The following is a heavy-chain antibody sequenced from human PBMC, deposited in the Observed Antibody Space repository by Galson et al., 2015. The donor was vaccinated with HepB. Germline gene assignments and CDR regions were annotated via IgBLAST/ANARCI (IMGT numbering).Heavy chain of an antibody. Sequence: SLRLSCAASGFTFSSYSMNWVRQAPGKGLEWVSYISSSSSTIYYADSAEGRFTISRDNAKNSLYLQMNSLRAEDTAVYYCARDPKGVIVPFDIWGQGTMVTVSS. CDR3: ARDPKGVIVPFDI. V-gene: IGHV3-48*01. J-gene: IGHJ3*02. CDR1: GFTFSSYS. CDR2: ISSSSSTI. D-gene: IGHD3-16*02.